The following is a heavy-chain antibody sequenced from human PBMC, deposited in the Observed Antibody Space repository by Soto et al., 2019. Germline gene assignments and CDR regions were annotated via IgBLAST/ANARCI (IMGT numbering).Heavy chain of an antibody. CDR1: GFTLSSFA. Sequence: EVQLEESGGGLVQPGGSLRLSCAASGFTLSSFALNWVRQAPGKGLEWVSYIGATSSSGSNFYYAASVKGRFTIARDSAKNSLFLQMNSLRDEDTAIYYCARGGKVPYYYGMDVWGQGTTVTVS. V-gene: IGHV3-48*03. CDR2: IGATSSSGSNF. D-gene: IGHD3-16*01. J-gene: IGHJ6*02. CDR3: ARGGKVPYYYGMDV.